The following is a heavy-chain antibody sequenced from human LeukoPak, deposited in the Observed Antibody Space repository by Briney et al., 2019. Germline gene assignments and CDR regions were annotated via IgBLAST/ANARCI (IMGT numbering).Heavy chain of an antibody. D-gene: IGHD6-6*01. V-gene: IGHV4-34*01. J-gene: IGHJ4*02. CDR3: AGGNMAARMAY. CDR1: GASLSGYY. CDR2: INHSGST. Sequence: PSETVSLTCAVSGASLSGYYWTWIRQPPGKGLEWIGEINHSGSTDYNPSLKSRVTISVDTSKNQFSLKLYSVTAADTAVYYCAGGNMAARMAYWGQGTLDTVSS.